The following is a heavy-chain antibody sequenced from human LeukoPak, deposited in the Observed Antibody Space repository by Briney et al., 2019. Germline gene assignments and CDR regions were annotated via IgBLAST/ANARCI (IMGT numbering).Heavy chain of an antibody. CDR1: GGSISSYY. CDR2: IYYSGST. V-gene: IGHV4-59*08. Sequence: SETLSLTCTVSGGSISSYYWSWIRQPPGKGLEWIGYIYYSGSTNYNPSLKSRVTISVDTSKNQFSLKLSSVTAADTAVYYCARGPGDSGYVSAYYFDYWGQGTLVTVSS. J-gene: IGHJ4*02. CDR3: ARGPGDSGYVSAYYFDY. D-gene: IGHD5-12*01.